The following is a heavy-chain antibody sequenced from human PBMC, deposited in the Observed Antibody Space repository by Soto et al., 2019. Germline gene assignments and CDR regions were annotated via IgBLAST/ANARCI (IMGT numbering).Heavy chain of an antibody. V-gene: IGHV5-51*01. Sequence: GESLKISCKGSGYSFTSYWIVWVRQMPGKGLEWMGIIYPGDSETRYSPSLQGQVTMSADKSISTAYLQWSSLKASDTAMYYCARTSAAGKYYYGMDVWGQGTTVTVSS. CDR1: GYSFTSYW. J-gene: IGHJ6*02. CDR3: ARTSAAGKYYYGMDV. D-gene: IGHD6-13*01. CDR2: IYPGDSET.